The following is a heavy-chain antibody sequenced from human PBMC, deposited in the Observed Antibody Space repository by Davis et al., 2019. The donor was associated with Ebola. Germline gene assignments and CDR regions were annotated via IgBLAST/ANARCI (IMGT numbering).Heavy chain of an antibody. CDR3: AKDSHNFWSGYYMRVDLDYYYGMDV. V-gene: IGHV3-9*01. CDR1: GFTFSSYA. Sequence: PGGSLRLSCAASGFTFSSYAMHWVRQAPGKGLEWVSGISWNSGSIGYADSVKGRFTISRDNVKNSLYLQMNSLRAEDTALYYCAKDSHNFWSGYYMRVDLDYYYGMDVWGQGTTVTVSS. D-gene: IGHD3-3*01. CDR2: ISWNSGSI. J-gene: IGHJ6*02.